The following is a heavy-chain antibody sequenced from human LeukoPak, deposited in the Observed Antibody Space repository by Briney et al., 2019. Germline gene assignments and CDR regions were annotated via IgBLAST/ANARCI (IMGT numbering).Heavy chain of an antibody. J-gene: IGHJ1*01. CDR3: ARDGYCSGGSCYGTAEYFQH. CDR2: ISSSSSYI. D-gene: IGHD2-15*01. CDR1: GFTFSSYS. Sequence: GGSLRLSCAASGFTFSSYSMNWVRQAPGKGLGWVSSISSSSSYIYYADSVKGRFTISRDNAKNSLYLQMNSLRAEDTAVYYCARDGYCSGGSCYGTAEYFQHWGQGTLVTVSS. V-gene: IGHV3-21*01.